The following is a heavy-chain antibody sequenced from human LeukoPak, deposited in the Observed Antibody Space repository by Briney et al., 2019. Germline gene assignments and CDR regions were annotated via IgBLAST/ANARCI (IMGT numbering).Heavy chain of an antibody. CDR1: GGSISSYY. J-gene: IGHJ1*01. V-gene: IGHV4-59*01. CDR2: IYYSGGT. Sequence: AETLSLTCTVSGGSISSYYWSWIRQPPGKGLEWVGYIYYSGGTNYNAALKSRVTTSVYTSKNQSSLKLSSVTAADTAVYYCARLKYYYDSSGYRAEYFQHWGQGTLVTVPS. CDR3: ARLKYYYDSSGYRAEYFQH. D-gene: IGHD3-22*01.